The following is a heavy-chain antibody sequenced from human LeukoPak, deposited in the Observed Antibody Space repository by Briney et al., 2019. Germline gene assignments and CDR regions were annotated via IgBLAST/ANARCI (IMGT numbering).Heavy chain of an antibody. V-gene: IGHV4-30-4*01. Sequence: SQTLSLTCTVSGGSISSGDYYWSWIRQPPGKGLEWIGYIYYSGSTYYNPSLKSRVTISVDTSKNQFSLKLSSVTAADTAVYYCARDGGYSSSWYGSYFDYWGQGTLVTVSS. CDR3: ARDGGYSSSWYGSYFDY. CDR1: GGSISSGDYY. CDR2: IYYSGST. D-gene: IGHD6-13*01. J-gene: IGHJ4*02.